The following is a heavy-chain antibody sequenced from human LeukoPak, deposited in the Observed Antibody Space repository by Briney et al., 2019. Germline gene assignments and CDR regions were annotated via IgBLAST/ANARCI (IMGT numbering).Heavy chain of an antibody. CDR1: GFTFSSYG. Sequence: GGSLRLSCAASGFTFSSYGMHWVRQAPGKGLEWVAVIWYDGSNEYYADSVKGRFTISRDNSKNTLYLQMNSLRAEDTAVYYCARDGIAVAGDKFDYWGQGTLVTVSS. V-gene: IGHV3-33*01. CDR2: IWYDGSNE. J-gene: IGHJ4*02. CDR3: ARDGIAVAGDKFDY. D-gene: IGHD6-19*01.